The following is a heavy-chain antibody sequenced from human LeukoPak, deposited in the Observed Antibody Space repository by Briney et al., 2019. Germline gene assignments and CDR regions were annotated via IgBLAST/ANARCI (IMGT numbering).Heavy chain of an antibody. CDR3: AREAYDILSGYSRGFDN. Sequence: SETLSLTCTVSGGSISSYYWSWIRQPPGKGLEWIGRIYTSGSTNYNPSLKSRVTISVATSKKQFSLKLSSVTAADTAVYYCAREAYDILSGYSRGFDNWGQGTLVTVSS. CDR2: IYTSGST. CDR1: GGSISSYY. V-gene: IGHV4-4*08. D-gene: IGHD3-9*01. J-gene: IGHJ4*02.